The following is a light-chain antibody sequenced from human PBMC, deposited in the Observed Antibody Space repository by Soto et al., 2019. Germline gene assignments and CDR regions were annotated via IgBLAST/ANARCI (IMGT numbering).Light chain of an antibody. V-gene: IGKV2-28*01. CDR1: HSLLHSDGYSY. Sequence: DIVMTQSPLSLPVTPGEPASISCRSSHSLLHSDGYSYLDWYLQKPGQSPQLLIYLGSNRASGVPDRFSGSGSGTDFTLKISRVEAEDVGVYYCMQALQTPLTFGGGTKVDIK. CDR2: LGS. CDR3: MQALQTPLT. J-gene: IGKJ4*01.